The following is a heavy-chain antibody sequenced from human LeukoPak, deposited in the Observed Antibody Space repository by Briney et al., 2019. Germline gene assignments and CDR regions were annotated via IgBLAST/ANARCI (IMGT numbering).Heavy chain of an antibody. J-gene: IGHJ4*02. Sequence: SETLSLTCAVSGDSISSGGYYWSWIRQPPGKGLEWIGYYYHSGGTYYNPSLKSRLTISVDRSKNQFSLRLSSVTAADTAVYYCARAPEGYCSSTSCHYIDYWGQGTLVTVYS. CDR2: YYHSGGT. D-gene: IGHD2-2*01. V-gene: IGHV4-30-2*01. CDR3: ARAPEGYCSSTSCHYIDY. CDR1: GDSISSGGYY.